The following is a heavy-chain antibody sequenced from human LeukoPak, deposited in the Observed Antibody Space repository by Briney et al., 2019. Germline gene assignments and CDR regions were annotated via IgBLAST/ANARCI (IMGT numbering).Heavy chain of an antibody. CDR1: GFTFSSYA. V-gene: IGHV3-23*01. Sequence: PGGSLRLSRAASGFTFSSYAMSWVRQAPGKGLEWVSAISGGGDGTYYADSVKGRFTISRDNSKNTLYLQMNSLRAEDTAVYYCAKARKWGRVLGYWGQGTLVTVSS. D-gene: IGHD7-27*01. J-gene: IGHJ4*02. CDR2: ISGGGDGT. CDR3: AKARKWGRVLGY.